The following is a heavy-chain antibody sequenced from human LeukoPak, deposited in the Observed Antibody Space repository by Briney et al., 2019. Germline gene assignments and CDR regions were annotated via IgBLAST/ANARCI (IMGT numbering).Heavy chain of an antibody. CDR1: GFTFGTYT. Sequence: GGSLRLSCAASGFTFGTYTMSWVRQAPGKGLEWVLSISSTADSVKGRFTISRDNAKNSLYLQMNSLRAEDTAVYYCARDGWSTEGYFDYWGQGTLVTVSS. CDR3: ARDGWSTEGYFDY. J-gene: IGHJ4*02. V-gene: IGHV3-21*01. CDR2: ISST. D-gene: IGHD2-8*02.